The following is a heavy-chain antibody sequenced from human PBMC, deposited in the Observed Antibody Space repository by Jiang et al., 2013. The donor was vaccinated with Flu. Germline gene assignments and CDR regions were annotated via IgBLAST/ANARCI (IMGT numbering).Heavy chain of an antibody. CDR3: ARQGTRRDGYNGDY. D-gene: IGHD5-24*01. Sequence: IDPSDSYTNYSPSFQGHVTISADKSISTAYLQWSSLKASGTAVYYCARQGTRRDGYNGDYWGQGTLVTVSS. V-gene: IGHV5-10-1*01. J-gene: IGHJ4*02. CDR2: IDPSDSYT.